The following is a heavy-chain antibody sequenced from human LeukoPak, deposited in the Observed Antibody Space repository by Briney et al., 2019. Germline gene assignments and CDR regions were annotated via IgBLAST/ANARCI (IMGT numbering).Heavy chain of an antibody. D-gene: IGHD3-3*01. V-gene: IGHV3-7*03. CDR1: GFTFSSYW. J-gene: IGHJ6*02. Sequence: GGSLRLSCAASGFTFSSYWMSWVRQAPGKGLEWVANIKQDGSEKYYVDSVEGRFTISRDNAKNSLYLQMNSLRAEDTAVYYCARGGLLEWLMYYYYYGMDVWGQGTTVTVSS. CDR2: IKQDGSEK. CDR3: ARGGLLEWLMYYYYYGMDV.